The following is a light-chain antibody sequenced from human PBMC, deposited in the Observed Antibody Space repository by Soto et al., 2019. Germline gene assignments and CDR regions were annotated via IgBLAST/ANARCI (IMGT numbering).Light chain of an antibody. CDR2: DAS. Sequence: EIVLTQSPATLSLSLGERATLSCRASQSIGSYLAWYQHKLGQPPRLLIYDASNRATGIPVRFSGSGSGTDFTLTISSLEPEDFAVYYCQQYNNWPSLTFGGGTKVDIK. V-gene: IGKV3-11*01. CDR1: QSIGSY. CDR3: QQYNNWPSLT. J-gene: IGKJ4*01.